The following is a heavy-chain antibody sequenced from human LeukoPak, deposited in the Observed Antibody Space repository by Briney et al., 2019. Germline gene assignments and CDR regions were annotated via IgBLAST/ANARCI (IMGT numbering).Heavy chain of an antibody. CDR1: GFTFISYG. CDR3: ARDGWGEMATIRAFDI. D-gene: IGHD5-24*01. J-gene: IGHJ3*02. V-gene: IGHV3-30*02. CDR2: IRYDGSNK. Sequence: GGSLRLSCAASGFTFISYGMYWVRQAPGKGLESVAFIRYDGSNKYYADSVKGRFTVSRDNSKNTLYLQMKSLRAEDTAVYYCARDGWGEMATIRAFDIWGQGTMVTVSS.